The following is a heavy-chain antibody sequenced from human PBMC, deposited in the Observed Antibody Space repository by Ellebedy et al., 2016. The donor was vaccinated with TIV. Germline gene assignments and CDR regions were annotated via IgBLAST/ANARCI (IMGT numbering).Heavy chain of an antibody. D-gene: IGHD5-12*01. CDR3: ARYSGYHFRGNYFDY. V-gene: IGHV1-46*01. J-gene: IGHJ4*02. Sequence: ASVKVSCKASGYTFTTYFMHWVRQAPGQGLEWMGIINPSDGLTGYAQKFQGRVTISADESTSTAYMELSSLTADDTAVYYCARYSGYHFRGNYFDYWGQGTLVTVSS. CDR2: INPSDGLT. CDR1: GYTFTTYF.